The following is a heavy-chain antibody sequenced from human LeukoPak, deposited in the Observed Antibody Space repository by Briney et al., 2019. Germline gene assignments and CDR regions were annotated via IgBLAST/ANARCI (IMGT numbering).Heavy chain of an antibody. CDR1: GYTLTELS. Sequence: GASVTVSCKVSGYTLTELSMHWVRQAPGKGLEWMGGFDPEDGETIYAQKFQGRVTMTEDTSTDTAYMELSSLRSEDTAVYYCATDGDYYDTFDIWGQGTMVTVSS. V-gene: IGHV1-24*01. D-gene: IGHD3-10*01. CDR2: FDPEDGET. CDR3: ATDGDYYDTFDI. J-gene: IGHJ3*02.